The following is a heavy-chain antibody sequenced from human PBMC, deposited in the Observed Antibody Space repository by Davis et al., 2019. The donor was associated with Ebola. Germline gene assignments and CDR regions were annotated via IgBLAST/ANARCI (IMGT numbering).Heavy chain of an antibody. Sequence: PGGSLRLSCEGSGFSFGEYGLNWVRQIPGKGLDWVSFISQSSVFIHYADSVKGRFTISRDNAKNSLYLQMNSLRAEDTAVYYCARDGAVGLHLTNYYYYGMDVWGQGTTVTVSS. CDR2: ISQSSVFI. CDR3: ARDGAVGLHLTNYYYYGMDV. CDR1: GFSFGEYG. D-gene: IGHD2-15*01. J-gene: IGHJ6*02. V-gene: IGHV3-21*01.